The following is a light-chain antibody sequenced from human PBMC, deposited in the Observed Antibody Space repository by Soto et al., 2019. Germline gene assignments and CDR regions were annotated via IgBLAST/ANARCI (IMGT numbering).Light chain of an antibody. CDR2: DAS. J-gene: IGKJ4*01. Sequence: EIVMTQSPATLSVSPGERVVLSCRATQTVTNKLAWYQQKPGQAPRLLIYDASTRATGIPARFSGSGSGTVSTPTISSLHSEVFVLFYCQQYNSCPFPSGGGTKVEIK. V-gene: IGKV3-15*01. CDR3: QQYNSCPFP. CDR1: QTVTNK.